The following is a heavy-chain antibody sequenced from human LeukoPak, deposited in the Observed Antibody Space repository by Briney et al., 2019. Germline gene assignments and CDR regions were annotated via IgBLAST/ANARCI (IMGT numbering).Heavy chain of an antibody. CDR3: ARGGVTATHYYYGMDV. D-gene: IGHD2-15*01. Sequence: SETLSLTCSVSGASINGYYWNWIRQPPGKGLQWIGHIYYSGSTSYNLSLKSRVTISVDTSKYQFSLKLTSVTDVDTAVYYCARGGVTATHYYYGMDVWGKGTTVTVSS. J-gene: IGHJ6*04. CDR1: GASINGYY. V-gene: IGHV4-59*01. CDR2: IYYSGST.